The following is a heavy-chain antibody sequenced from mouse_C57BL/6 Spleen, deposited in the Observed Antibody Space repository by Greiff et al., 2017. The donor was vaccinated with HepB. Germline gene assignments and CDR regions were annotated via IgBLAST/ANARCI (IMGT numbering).Heavy chain of an antibody. CDR2: INPSNGGT. CDR3: ARSGAGSSYHSWFAY. Sequence: VQLQQPGTELVKPGASVKLSCKASGYTFTSYWMHWVKQRPGQGLEWIGNINPSNGGTNYNEKFKSKATLTVDKSSSTAYMQLSSLTSEDSAVYYCARSGAGSSYHSWFAYWGQGTLVTVSA. J-gene: IGHJ3*01. CDR1: GYTFTSYW. D-gene: IGHD1-1*01. V-gene: IGHV1-53*01.